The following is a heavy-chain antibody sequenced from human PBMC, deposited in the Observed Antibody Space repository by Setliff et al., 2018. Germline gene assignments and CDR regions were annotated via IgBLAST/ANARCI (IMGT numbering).Heavy chain of an antibody. CDR3: ARVSGFQYMDV. CDR1: GGSISTYY. V-gene: IGHV4-59*08. Sequence: SETLSLTCTVSGGSISTYYWSWIRQPPGKGLEWIGYVYYSGIANYSPSLKSRLTISVDTSKNQFSLKLTSMTAADTAVYFCARVSGFQYMDVWGKGTTVTVSS. J-gene: IGHJ6*03. CDR2: VYYSGIA. D-gene: IGHD3-3*01.